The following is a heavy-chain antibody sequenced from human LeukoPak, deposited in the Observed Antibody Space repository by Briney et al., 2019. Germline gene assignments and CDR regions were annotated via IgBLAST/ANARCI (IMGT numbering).Heavy chain of an antibody. CDR3: ARAGGYDILTGYYKVGWFDP. CDR1: GGSISSGSYY. D-gene: IGHD3-9*01. Sequence: SQTLSLTCTVSGGSISSGSYYWSWIRQPAGKGLEWIGRIYTSGSTNYNPSLKSRVTISVDTSKNQFSLKLSSVTVADTAVYYCARAGGYDILTGYYKVGWFDPWGQGTLVTVSS. CDR2: IYTSGST. V-gene: IGHV4-61*02. J-gene: IGHJ5*02.